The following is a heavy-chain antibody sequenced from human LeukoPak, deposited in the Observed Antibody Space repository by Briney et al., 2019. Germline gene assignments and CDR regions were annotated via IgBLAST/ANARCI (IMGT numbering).Heavy chain of an antibody. D-gene: IGHD5-18*01. J-gene: IGHJ4*02. Sequence: GASVKVSCKASGYTFTIYGISWVRQAPGQGLEWMGIINPSGGSTSYAQKFQGRVTMTRDTSTSTVYMELSSLRSEDTAVYYCARSRHYSYTFDYWGQGTLVTVSS. CDR2: INPSGGST. V-gene: IGHV1-46*01. CDR1: GYTFTIYG. CDR3: ARSRHYSYTFDY.